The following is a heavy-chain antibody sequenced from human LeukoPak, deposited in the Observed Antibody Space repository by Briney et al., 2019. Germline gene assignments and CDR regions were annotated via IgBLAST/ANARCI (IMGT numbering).Heavy chain of an antibody. Sequence: NPSEALSLTCTVSGGSTSTSNFYWGWIRLTPGKGLEWIGSIYYSGSTSYNPSLKSRVTISVDTSKNQFSLRLSFVTAADTAVYYCARHASDSSGFYNYYGMDVWGQGTTVTVSS. D-gene: IGHD3-22*01. CDR1: GGSTSTSNFY. J-gene: IGHJ6*02. CDR3: ARHASDSSGFYNYYGMDV. CDR2: IYYSGST. V-gene: IGHV4-39*01.